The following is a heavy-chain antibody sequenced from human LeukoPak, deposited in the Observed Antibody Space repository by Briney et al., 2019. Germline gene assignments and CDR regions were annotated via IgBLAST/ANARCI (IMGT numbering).Heavy chain of an antibody. D-gene: IGHD2-15*01. V-gene: IGHV4-34*01. CDR3: ARHVHHRGSAGSFCSGGSCYQDY. J-gene: IGHJ4*02. CDR2: IYYSGST. CDR1: GGSFSGYY. Sequence: SETLSLTCAVYGGSFSGYYWSWIRQPPGKGLEWIGSIYYSGSTYYNPSLKSRVTISIDTSKNQFSLKLSSVTAADTAVYYCARHVHHRGSAGSFCSGGSCYQDYWGQGTLVTVSS.